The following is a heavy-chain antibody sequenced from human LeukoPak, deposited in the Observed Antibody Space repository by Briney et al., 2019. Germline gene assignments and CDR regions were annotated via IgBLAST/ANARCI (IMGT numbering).Heavy chain of an antibody. D-gene: IGHD5-24*01. CDR3: ARAPPRLDGYILYY. J-gene: IGHJ4*02. V-gene: IGHV1-69*04. CDR2: IIPTTGLA. Sequence: GASVKVSCKASGGTFSNLAISWVRQAPGQGLEWMGRIIPTTGLANYAQNFQGRVTITADKSTSTAYMELSSLRSEDTAVYYCARAPPRLDGYILYYWGQGTLVTVSS. CDR1: GGTFSNLA.